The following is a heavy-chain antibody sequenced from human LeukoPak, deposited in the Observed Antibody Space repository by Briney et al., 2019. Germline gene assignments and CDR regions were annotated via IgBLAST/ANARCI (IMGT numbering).Heavy chain of an antibody. CDR3: ARFYCSSTSCYGGGDY. CDR1: GFTFSSYG. D-gene: IGHD2-2*01. J-gene: IGHJ4*02. Sequence: GGSLRLSCAASGFTFSSYGMHWVRQAPGKGLEWVAVIWYDRSNKYYADSVKGRFTISRDNSKNTLYLQMNSLRAEDTAVYYCARFYCSSTSCYGGGDYWGQGTLVTVSS. V-gene: IGHV3-33*01. CDR2: IWYDRSNK.